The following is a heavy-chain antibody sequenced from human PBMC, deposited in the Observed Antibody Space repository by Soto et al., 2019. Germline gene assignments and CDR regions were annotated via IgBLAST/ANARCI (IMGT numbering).Heavy chain of an antibody. CDR3: TRGPRPISTGTGAY. D-gene: IGHD3-10*01. CDR2: IYNDGTYS. J-gene: IGHJ4*02. CDR1: GFIFKRYW. V-gene: IGHV3-74*01. Sequence: GGSLRLSSAASGFIFKRYWMHWVRQSPGKGLVWISRIYNDGTYSDYADSVRGRFTISRDNVNDTLYLQMNNLRAEDSGLYYCTRGPRPISTGTGAYWGQGTQVTVSS.